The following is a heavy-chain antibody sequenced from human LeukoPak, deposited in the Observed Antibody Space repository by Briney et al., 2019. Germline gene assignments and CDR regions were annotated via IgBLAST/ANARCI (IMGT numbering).Heavy chain of an antibody. D-gene: IGHD3-3*01. J-gene: IGHJ5*02. CDR1: GGSISSYY. V-gene: IGHV4-4*07. CDR3: ARVLFGVVNGGPNWFDP. CDR2: IYISGST. Sequence: SETLSLTCTVSGGSISSYYWSWIRQPAGKGLEWIGRIYISGSTNYNPSLKSRVTMSVDTSKNQFSLKLSSVTAADTAVYYCARVLFGVVNGGPNWFDPWGQGTLVTVSS.